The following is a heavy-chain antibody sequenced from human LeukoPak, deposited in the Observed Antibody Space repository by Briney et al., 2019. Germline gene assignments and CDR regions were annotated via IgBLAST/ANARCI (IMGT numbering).Heavy chain of an antibody. CDR1: GYTFTSYD. CDR2: MNPNSGNT. D-gene: IGHD6-13*01. V-gene: IGHV1-8*01. CDR3: ARGLGSSWPRFDY. Sequence: ASVKVSCKASGYTFTSYDIDWVRQATGRGLEWMGWMNPNSGNTGYAQKFQGRVTMTRNTSISTAYMELSSLRSEDTAVYYCARGLGSSWPRFDYWGQGTLVTVSS. J-gene: IGHJ4*02.